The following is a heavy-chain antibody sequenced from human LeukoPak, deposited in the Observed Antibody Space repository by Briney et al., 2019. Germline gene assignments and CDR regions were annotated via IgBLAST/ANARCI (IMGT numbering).Heavy chain of an antibody. CDR2: MYSGGST. CDR3: AREIPDTAMDTHTSHYYLDY. J-gene: IGHJ4*02. D-gene: IGHD5-18*01. CDR1: GFTVSSNY. Sequence: GGSLRLSCAASGFTVSSNYMSWVRQAPGKGLEWVSVMYSGGSTYYADSVKGRFTISRDNSKNTLYLQMNSLRAEDTAVYYCAREIPDTAMDTHTSHYYLDYWGQGTLVTVSS. V-gene: IGHV3-66*01.